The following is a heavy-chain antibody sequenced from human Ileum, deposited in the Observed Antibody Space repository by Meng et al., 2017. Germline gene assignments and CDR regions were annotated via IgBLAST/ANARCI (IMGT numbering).Heavy chain of an antibody. CDR3: ASSGDNSGFYLGY. CDR2: IYQSGRT. V-gene: IGHV4-4*02. D-gene: IGHD3-22*01. CDR1: GDSISTLDG. Sequence: HAEPHHTGPEMGRPVVTRSLSSAVSGDSISTLDGSTWGRRPPEKGLEWMGEIYQSGRTNYNPSLTSRVTMSVDKSKKQISLNLSSVTAADTAVYYCASSGDNSGFYLGYWGPGILVTVSS. J-gene: IGHJ4*02.